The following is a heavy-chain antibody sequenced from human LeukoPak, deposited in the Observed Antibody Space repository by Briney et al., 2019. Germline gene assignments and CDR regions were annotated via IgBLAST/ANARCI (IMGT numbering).Heavy chain of an antibody. J-gene: IGHJ2*01. Sequence: PGGSLRLSCAASGFTFSSDGMSWVRQAPGKGLEWLSSISASGGGTVYADSVKGRVTISRDNSKNTLYLQMNSLIAEDTAVYSCAKNLLGSESYSWYFDLWGRGTLVTVSS. CDR3: AKNLLGSESYSWYFDL. V-gene: IGHV3-23*01. CDR2: ISASGGGT. D-gene: IGHD1-26*01. CDR1: GFTFSSDG.